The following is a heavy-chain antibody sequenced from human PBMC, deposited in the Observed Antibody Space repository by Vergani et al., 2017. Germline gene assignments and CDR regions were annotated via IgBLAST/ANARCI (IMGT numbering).Heavy chain of an antibody. CDR2: INHSGST. V-gene: IGHV4-34*01. D-gene: IGHD2-15*01. Sequence: QVQLQQWGAGLLKPSETLSLTCAVNGGSFSGYYWSWIRQPPGKGLEWIGEINHSGSTNYNPSLKSRVTISVDTSKNQFSLKLSSVTAADTAVYYCARGRSWIYYYYMDVWGKGTTVTVSS. CDR3: ARGRSWIYYYYMDV. CDR1: GGSFSGYY. J-gene: IGHJ6*03.